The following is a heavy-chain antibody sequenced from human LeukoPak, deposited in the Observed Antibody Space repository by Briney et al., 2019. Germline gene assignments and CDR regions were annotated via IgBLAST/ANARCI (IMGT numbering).Heavy chain of an antibody. CDR2: IYYSGST. CDR3: ARPKYDPFNYHSGSHYYYGMDA. Sequence: SETLSLTCTVSGGSISSYYWSWIRQPPGKGLEWIGYIYYSGSTNYNPSLKSRVTISVDTSKNQFSLKLSSVTAADTAVYYCARPKYDPFNYHSGSHYYYGMDAWGQGTTVTVSS. CDR1: GGSISSYY. D-gene: IGHD1-26*01. J-gene: IGHJ6*02. V-gene: IGHV4-59*08.